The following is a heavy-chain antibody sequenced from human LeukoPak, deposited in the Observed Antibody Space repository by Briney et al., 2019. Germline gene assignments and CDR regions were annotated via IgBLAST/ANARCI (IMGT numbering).Heavy chain of an antibody. V-gene: IGHV3-74*01. CDR2: INTDGSST. CDR1: GFTFSSYW. CDR3: ATWECSSTSCTNDY. Sequence: GGSLRLSCVASGFTFSSYWMHWVRQAPGKGLVWVSRINTDGSSTRYADSVKGRFTISRDNAKNTLYLQMNGLRAEDTAVYYCATWECSSTSCTNDYWGQGTLVTVSS. D-gene: IGHD2-2*01. J-gene: IGHJ4*02.